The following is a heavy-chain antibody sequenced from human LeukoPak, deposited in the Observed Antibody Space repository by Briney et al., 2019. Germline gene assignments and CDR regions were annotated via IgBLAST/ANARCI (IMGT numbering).Heavy chain of an antibody. Sequence: TGGSLRLSCAASGFTFSSYWMSWVRQAPGKGLEWVANIKQDGSEKYYVDSVKGRFTISRDNAKNSLYLQMNSLRAEDTAVYYCARDYHDYVWGRLFDLWGRGTLVTVSS. D-gene: IGHD3-16*01. CDR3: ARDYHDYVWGRLFDL. CDR2: IKQDGSEK. J-gene: IGHJ2*01. CDR1: GFTFSSYW. V-gene: IGHV3-7*01.